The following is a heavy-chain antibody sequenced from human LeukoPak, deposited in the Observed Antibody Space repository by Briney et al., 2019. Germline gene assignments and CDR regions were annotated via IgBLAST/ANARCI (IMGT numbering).Heavy chain of an antibody. D-gene: IGHD3-9*01. CDR3: ARQHRDYDILTGYYIEDED. V-gene: IGHV4-59*08. Sequence: SETLSLTCTVSGGSISSYYWSWIRQPTGKGLEWIGYIYYSGSTNYNPSLKSRVTISVDTSKNQSSLKLSSVTAADTAVYYCARQHRDYDILTGYYIEDEDWGQGTLVTVSS. CDR1: GGSISSYY. CDR2: IYYSGST. J-gene: IGHJ4*02.